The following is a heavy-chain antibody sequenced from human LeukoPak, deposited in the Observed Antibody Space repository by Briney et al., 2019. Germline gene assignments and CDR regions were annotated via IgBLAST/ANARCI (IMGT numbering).Heavy chain of an antibody. V-gene: IGHV3-30*02. D-gene: IGHD6-13*01. Sequence: GGSLRLSCAASGFTFSSYGMHWVRQAPGKGLEGVAFIRYDGSNKYYADSVKGRFTISRDNTKNTLYLQMNSLRAEDTAVYYCAKIIEQQLATTDDYWGQGTLVTVSS. CDR2: IRYDGSNK. J-gene: IGHJ4*02. CDR3: AKIIEQQLATTDDY. CDR1: GFTFSSYG.